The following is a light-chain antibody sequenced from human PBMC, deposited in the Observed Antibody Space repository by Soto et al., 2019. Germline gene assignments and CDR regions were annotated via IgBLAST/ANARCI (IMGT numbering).Light chain of an antibody. CDR3: QQYGSSSWT. CDR2: GAS. CDR1: QSVSSSY. Sequence: EIVLTQSPGTLSLSPGERATLSCRARQSVSSSYLAWYQHKPGQAPSLLIYGASSRATGIPDRFSGSGSGTDFTLTISRLEPEDFAVYYFQQYGSSSWTFGQGTKVDVK. V-gene: IGKV3-20*01. J-gene: IGKJ1*01.